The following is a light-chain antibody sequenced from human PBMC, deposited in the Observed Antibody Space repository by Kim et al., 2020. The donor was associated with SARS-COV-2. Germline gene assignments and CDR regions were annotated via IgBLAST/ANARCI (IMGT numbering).Light chain of an antibody. CDR1: NSNTGNNY. J-gene: IGLJ3*02. CDR3: ATWDDSLSGNWV. CDR2: WNN. Sequence: QLVLTQPPSASGTPGQRVTISCSESNSNTGNNYVYWYQQLPGMAPTLLIFWNNLRPSGVPDRFSGSKSGTSASLAISGLRSEDEADYYCATWDDSLSGNWVFGGGTQLTVL. V-gene: IGLV1-47*01.